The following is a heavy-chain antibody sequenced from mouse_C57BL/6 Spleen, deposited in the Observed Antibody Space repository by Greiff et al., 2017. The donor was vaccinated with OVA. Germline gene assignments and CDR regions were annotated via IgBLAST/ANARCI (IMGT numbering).Heavy chain of an antibody. V-gene: IGHV1-59*01. D-gene: IGHD1-1*01. Sequence: QVQLQQPGAELVRPGTSVKLSCTASGYTFPSYWMHWVKQRPGQGLEWIGVIDPSDSYTNSNQKFKGKATLTVDTSSSTAYMQLSSLTSEDSAVYYCARYGSMVYYYGSCDWGQGTTLTVSS. CDR3: ARYGSMVYYYGSCD. J-gene: IGHJ2*01. CDR2: IDPSDSYT. CDR1: GYTFPSYW.